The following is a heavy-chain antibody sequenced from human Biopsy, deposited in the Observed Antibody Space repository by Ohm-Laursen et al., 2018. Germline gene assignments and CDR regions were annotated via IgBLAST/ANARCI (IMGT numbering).Heavy chain of an antibody. Sequence: VTLSLTCNVSGGDINNYYWSWMRQPAGKGLEWIGRIYPGGSTNYNPFLKSLVIMSVDTYKKQLLLWLKSITAADTAMYYCASVVLGPTNDAFDLWGQGTMVVVSS. CDR1: GGDINNYY. V-gene: IGHV4-4*07. CDR2: IYPGGST. J-gene: IGHJ3*01. CDR3: ASVVLGPTNDAFDL. D-gene: IGHD3-22*01.